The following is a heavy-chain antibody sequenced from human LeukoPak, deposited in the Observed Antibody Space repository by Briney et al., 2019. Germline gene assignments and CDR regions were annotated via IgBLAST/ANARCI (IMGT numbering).Heavy chain of an antibody. CDR2: INPSGGST. J-gene: IGHJ4*02. V-gene: IGHV1-46*01. CDR3: ARDLGISNAMAGTARAFDY. CDR1: GYTSTSYY. D-gene: IGHD6-19*01. Sequence: VASVKVSCKTSGYTSTSYYMHWVRQAPGQGLEWMGIINPSGGSTSYAQKFQGRVTMTRDTSTSTVYMELSSLRSEDTAVYYCARDLGISNAMAGTARAFDYWGQGTLVTVSS.